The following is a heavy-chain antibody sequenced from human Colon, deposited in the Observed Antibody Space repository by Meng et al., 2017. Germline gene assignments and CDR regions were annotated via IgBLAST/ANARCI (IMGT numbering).Heavy chain of an antibody. J-gene: IGHJ5*02. V-gene: IGHV4-34*01. D-gene: IGHD5-12*01. CDR3: ASGRYSGYLP. CDR1: GGSFSGYS. CDR2: INHSGST. Sequence: QGQPQQGGSGLLKPSDTLSLACAVYGGSFSGYSWSWIRQPPGKGLEWIGEINHSGSTNYNPSLKSRVTISVDTSKNQFSLKLSSVTAADTAGYYCASGRYSGYLPWGQGTLVTVSS.